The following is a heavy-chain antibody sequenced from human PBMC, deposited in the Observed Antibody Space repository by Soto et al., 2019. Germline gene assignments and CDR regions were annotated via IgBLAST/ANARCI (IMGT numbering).Heavy chain of an antibody. CDR2: IYYRGST. CDR1: GGSISSGGYY. J-gene: IGHJ5*02. V-gene: IGHV4-31*03. D-gene: IGHD3-10*01. CDR3: ARSASGGFGELPPNWFDP. Sequence: PSETLSLTCTVSGGSISSGGYYWNWIRQHPGKGLEWIGYIYYRGSTYYTPSLKSRVTISVDTSQNQFSLKFNSVTAADTAVYYCARSASGGFGELPPNWFDPWGQGTLVTVSS.